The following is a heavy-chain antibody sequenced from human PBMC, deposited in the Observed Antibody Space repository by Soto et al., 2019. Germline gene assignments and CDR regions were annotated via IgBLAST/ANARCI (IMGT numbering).Heavy chain of an antibody. J-gene: IGHJ6*02. Sequence: PSQTLSLTCAISGDSVSSNSAAWNWIRQSPSRGLEWLGRTYYRSKWYNDYAVSVKSRITINPDTSKNQFSLQLNSVTPEDTAVYYCAREMGDIVATISYYYYYGMDVWGQGTTVTVSS. D-gene: IGHD5-12*01. CDR3: AREMGDIVATISYYYYYGMDV. V-gene: IGHV6-1*01. CDR1: GDSVSSNSAA. CDR2: TYYRSKWYN.